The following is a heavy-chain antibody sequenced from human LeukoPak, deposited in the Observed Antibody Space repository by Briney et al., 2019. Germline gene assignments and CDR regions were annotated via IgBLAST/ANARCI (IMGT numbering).Heavy chain of an antibody. D-gene: IGHD4/OR15-4a*01. CDR2: ISGSGGSK. CDR3: AKLTSAPGAYGVDV. Sequence: PGGSLRLSCAASGFTFSSYAMNWVRQAPGKGLEWVSTISGSGGSKHYADSVEGRLTISRDNSKNTVYLQMNSLRAEDTAIYYCAKLTSAPGAYGVDVWGQGTTVTVSS. CDR1: GFTFSSYA. J-gene: IGHJ6*02. V-gene: IGHV3-23*01.